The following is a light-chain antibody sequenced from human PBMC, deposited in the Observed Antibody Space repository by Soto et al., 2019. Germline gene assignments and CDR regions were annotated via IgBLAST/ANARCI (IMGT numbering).Light chain of an antibody. CDR1: SGHSTYA. J-gene: IGLJ2*01. V-gene: IGLV4-69*01. Sequence: QPVLTQSPSASASLGASVKLTCTLSSGHSTYAIAWHQQQPEKGPRYLMKVNSDGSHIKGDGIPDRFSGSSSGAERYLTISSLHSEDEADYYCQSYDSSLSVVFGGGTKLTVL. CDR3: QSYDSSLSVV. CDR2: VNSDGSH.